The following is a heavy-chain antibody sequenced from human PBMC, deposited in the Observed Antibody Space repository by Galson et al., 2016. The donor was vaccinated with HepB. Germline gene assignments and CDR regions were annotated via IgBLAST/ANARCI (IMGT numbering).Heavy chain of an antibody. CDR3: ARDGAEYCRSTTCYAVEGGRRV. CDR1: GGSINNPYYY. CDR2: IHSGGTT. V-gene: IGHV4-39*07. J-gene: IGHJ3*01. D-gene: IGHD2-2*01. Sequence: ETLSLTCSVSGGSINNPYYYWGWIRQPPGKGLEWIGAIHSGGTTYSSPSLKSRVTLSIDTSKNQFSLILTSVTAADTAVYFCARDGAEYCRSTTCYAVEGGRRVWGQGTTVTVSS.